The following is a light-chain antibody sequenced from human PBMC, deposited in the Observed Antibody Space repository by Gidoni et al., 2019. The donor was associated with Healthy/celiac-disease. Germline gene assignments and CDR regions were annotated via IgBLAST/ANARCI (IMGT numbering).Light chain of an antibody. V-gene: IGKV3-15*01. J-gene: IGKJ1*01. Sequence: EIVMTQSPATLSVSPGERATLSCRASQSVSSNLAWYQQKPGQAPRLLSYGESTRATGIPARFSGSGSGTECTLTISSLKYEDFAVYYCQQYNNWPWTFGQXTKVEIK. CDR3: QQYNNWPWT. CDR2: GES. CDR1: QSVSSN.